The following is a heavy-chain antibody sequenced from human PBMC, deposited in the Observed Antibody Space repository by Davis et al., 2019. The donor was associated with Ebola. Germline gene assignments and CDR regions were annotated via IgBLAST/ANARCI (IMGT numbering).Heavy chain of an antibody. CDR1: GGSISSGDYY. J-gene: IGHJ6*02. CDR3: ARHPRPVVKSLTLNYYGMDV. D-gene: IGHD4-23*01. Sequence: LRLSCTVSGGSISSGDYYWSWIRQPPGKGLEWIGYIYYSGSTYYNPSLKSRVTISVDTSKNQFSLKLSSVTAADTAVYYCARHPRPVVKSLTLNYYGMDVWGQGTTVTVPS. CDR2: IYYSGST. V-gene: IGHV4-30-4*01.